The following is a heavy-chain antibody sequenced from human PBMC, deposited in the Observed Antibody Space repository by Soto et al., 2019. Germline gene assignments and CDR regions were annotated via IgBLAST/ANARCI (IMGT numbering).Heavy chain of an antibody. CDR2: FDPEDGET. J-gene: IGHJ4*02. CDR1: GYTLTELS. D-gene: IGHD3-22*01. Sequence: ASVKVSCKVSGYTLTELSMHWVRQAPGKGLEWMGGFDPEDGETIYAQKFQGRVTMTEDTSTDTAYMELSSLRSEDTAVYYCAKDSLADSSGYGEWVAYYFDYWGQGTTVTVSS. V-gene: IGHV1-24*01. CDR3: AKDSLADSSGYGEWVAYYFDY.